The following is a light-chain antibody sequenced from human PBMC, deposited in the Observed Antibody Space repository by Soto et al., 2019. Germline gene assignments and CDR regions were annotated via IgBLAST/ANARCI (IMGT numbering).Light chain of an antibody. CDR1: SSNIGSKT. V-gene: IGLV1-44*01. J-gene: IGLJ1*01. CDR2: NSY. Sequence: QSVLTQPPSASGTPGQRVTISCSGSSSNIGSKTVNWYQQLPGTVPKLLIYNSYQRPSGVPDRFSGSKSGTSASLAISGLQSEDEADYYYAAWDASLNGYVFGAGTKLTVL. CDR3: AAWDASLNGYV.